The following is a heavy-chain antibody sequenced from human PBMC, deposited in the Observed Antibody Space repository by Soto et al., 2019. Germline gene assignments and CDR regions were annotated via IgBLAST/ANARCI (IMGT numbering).Heavy chain of an antibody. CDR1: ADSIYSSTYY. V-gene: IGHV4-39*01. CDR2: LFEGGST. Sequence: SETLSLTCTVSADSIYSSTYYWGWIRQPPGKGLEWIGNLFEGGSTYYKSSLKSRVTISMDTSENQFSLKLSSVTAADTAVYYCARLGGTYHGSNGEGGYFDYWGQGXLVTVSS. D-gene: IGHD3-22*01. CDR3: ARLGGTYHGSNGEGGYFDY. J-gene: IGHJ4*02.